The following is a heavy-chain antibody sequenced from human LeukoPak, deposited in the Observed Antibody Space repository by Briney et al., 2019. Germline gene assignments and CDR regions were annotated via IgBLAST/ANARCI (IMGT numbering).Heavy chain of an antibody. J-gene: IGHJ5*02. CDR3: ARGGRVYCSSTSCYNPSNWFDP. D-gene: IGHD2-2*02. Sequence: GGSLRLSCAASGFTFSSYAMHWVRQAPGQGLEWMGIINPSGGSTSYAQKFQGRVTMTRDTSTSTVYMELSSLRSEDTAVYYCARGGRVYCSSTSCYNPSNWFDPWGQGTLVTVSS. CDR1: GFTFSSYA. CDR2: INPSGGST. V-gene: IGHV1-46*01.